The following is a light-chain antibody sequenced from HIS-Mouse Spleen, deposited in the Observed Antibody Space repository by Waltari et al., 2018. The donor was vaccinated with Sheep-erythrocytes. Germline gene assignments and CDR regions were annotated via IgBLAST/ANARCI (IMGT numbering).Light chain of an antibody. CDR3: CSYAGSYNHV. CDR2: DVS. V-gene: IGLV2-11*02. CDR1: SRPVGGYNY. Sequence: QSALTQPRSVSGSPGQSVPISCTGTSRPVGGYNYVPWYQQHPGKPPKLMLYDVSKRPSGVPDRFSGSKSGNTASLTISGLQAEDEADYYCCSYAGSYNHVFATGTKVTVL. J-gene: IGLJ1*01.